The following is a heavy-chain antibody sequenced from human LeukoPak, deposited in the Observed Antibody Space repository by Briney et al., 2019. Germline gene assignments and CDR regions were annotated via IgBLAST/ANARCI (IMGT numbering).Heavy chain of an antibody. CDR3: ARDSYGYSDY. CDR1: GFSFSRYW. Sequence: GGCLRLSCAASGFSFSRYWMSWVRQAPGEGRGWVANIKEDGSEKNYVDSVKGRFTISRDNAKNSLYLQMNTLRAEDTAVYYCARDSYGYSDYWGQGTLVTVSS. J-gene: IGHJ4*02. V-gene: IGHV3-7*01. CDR2: IKEDGSEK. D-gene: IGHD5-24*01.